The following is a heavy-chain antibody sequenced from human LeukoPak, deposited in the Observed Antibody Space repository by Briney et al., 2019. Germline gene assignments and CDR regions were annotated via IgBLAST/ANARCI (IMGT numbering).Heavy chain of an antibody. CDR1: GFTVSSNY. D-gene: IGHD3-10*01. Sequence: GSLRLSCAAAGFTVSSNYRSWVREARGKGLEWVSVIYSGGSTYYADSVKGRFTISRDNSKNTLYLQMNSLRAEDTAVYYCGSFRFGEFYFDYWGQGTLVTVSS. CDR3: GSFRFGEFYFDY. V-gene: IGHV3-66*01. J-gene: IGHJ4*02. CDR2: IYSGGST.